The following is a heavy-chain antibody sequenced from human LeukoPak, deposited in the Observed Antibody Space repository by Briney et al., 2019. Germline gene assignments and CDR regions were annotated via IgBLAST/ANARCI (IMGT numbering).Heavy chain of an antibody. D-gene: IGHD4-11*01. CDR2: IPYDGSDK. Sequence: GGSLRLSCAASGFPFSSYGMHWVRQAPGKGLEWVAFIPYDGSDKFYAESVKGRFTISRDNSKNTLYLQMNSLRAEDTAVYYCAAMTSVTTGDYWGQGTLVTVSS. CDR3: AAMTSVTTGDY. V-gene: IGHV3-30*02. CDR1: GFPFSSYG. J-gene: IGHJ4*02.